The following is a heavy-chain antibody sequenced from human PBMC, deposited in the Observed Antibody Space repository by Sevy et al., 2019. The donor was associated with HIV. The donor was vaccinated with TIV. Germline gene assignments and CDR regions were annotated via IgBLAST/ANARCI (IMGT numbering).Heavy chain of an antibody. CDR3: TTGKFVGIT. V-gene: IGHV3-15*01. CDR2: IKSVSDGGAT. Sequence: GGSLRLSCAVSGLNFNDDWMNWVRQAPRKGLEWLGRIKSVSDGGATEYSAAVKGRFMITREDSKNTVPLQMDSLKTDETAVYYCTTGKFVGITWGQGTKVTVSS. CDR1: GLNFNDDW. J-gene: IGHJ4*02. D-gene: IGHD3-10*01.